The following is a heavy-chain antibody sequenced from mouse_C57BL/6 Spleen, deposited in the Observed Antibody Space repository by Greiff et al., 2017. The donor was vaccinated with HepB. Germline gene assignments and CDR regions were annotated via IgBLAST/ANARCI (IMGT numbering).Heavy chain of an antibody. CDR2: IYPGDGDT. J-gene: IGHJ2*01. CDR1: GYAFSSYW. V-gene: IGHV1-80*01. D-gene: IGHD2-4*01. CDR3: ASGYYDYDGNFDY. Sequence: QVQLQQSGAELVKPGASVKISCKASGYAFSSYWMNWVKQRPGKGLEWIGQIYPGDGDTNYNGKFKGKATLTADKSSSTAYMQLSSLTSEDSAVYFCASGYYDYDGNFDYWGQGTTLTVSS.